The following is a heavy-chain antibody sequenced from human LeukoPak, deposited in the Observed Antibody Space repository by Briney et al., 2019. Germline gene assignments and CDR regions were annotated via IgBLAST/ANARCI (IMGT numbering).Heavy chain of an antibody. CDR1: GFTFSSYW. CDR3: ARARQGSIDY. J-gene: IGHJ4*02. Sequence: GGSLRLSCAASGFTFSSYWMHWVRQAPGKGLVWVSRINSDGSTITYADSVKGRFTISRDNAKNTLYLQMNSLRAEDTALYYCARARQGSIDYWGQGTLVTVS. V-gene: IGHV3-74*01. CDR2: INSDGSTI.